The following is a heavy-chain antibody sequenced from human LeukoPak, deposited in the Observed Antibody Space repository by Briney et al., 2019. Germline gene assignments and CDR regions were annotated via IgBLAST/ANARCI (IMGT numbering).Heavy chain of an antibody. CDR1: GGSFSGYY. J-gene: IGHJ4*02. Sequence: SETLSLTCAVYGGSFSGYYWSWIRQPPGKGLEWIGEINHSGSTNYNPSLKSRVTISVDTSKNQFSLKLSSVTAADTAVYYCAEGGHYYGLNYWGQGTLVTVSS. CDR2: INHSGST. V-gene: IGHV4-34*01. CDR3: AEGGHYYGLNY. D-gene: IGHD3-10*01.